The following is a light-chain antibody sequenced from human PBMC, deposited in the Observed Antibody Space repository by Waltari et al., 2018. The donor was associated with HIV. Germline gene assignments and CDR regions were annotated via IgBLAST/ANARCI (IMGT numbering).Light chain of an antibody. CDR3: QVWDSSDHWV. CDR2: YNS. J-gene: IGLJ3*02. Sequence: SSVLTQPPPVSVAPGKTAYITWGGNNIGSKSVHWYQQNPARAPVVFMYYNSERPSGIPVRFSGSNSGNTATLIIDSVEAGDAAEYFCQVWDSSDHWVFGGGTKLTVL. V-gene: IGLV3-21*01. CDR1: NIGSKS.